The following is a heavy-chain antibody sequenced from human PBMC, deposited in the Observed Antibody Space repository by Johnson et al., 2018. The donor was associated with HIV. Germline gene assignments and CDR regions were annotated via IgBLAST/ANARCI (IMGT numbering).Heavy chain of an antibody. D-gene: IGHD2-15*01. CDR1: GFTFSSYA. CDR2: VSYDGSEK. J-gene: IGHJ3*02. CDR3: ARGPHEVVVVAATSAFDI. V-gene: IGHV3-30*04. Sequence: VQLVESGGGVVQPGRSLRLSCAASGFTFSSYAMHWVRQAPGKGLEWVAVVSYDGSEKYFADSVKGRFTISRDSSKNTLYLQMNSLRAEDTAVYYCARGPHEVVVVAATSAFDIWGQGTMVTVSS.